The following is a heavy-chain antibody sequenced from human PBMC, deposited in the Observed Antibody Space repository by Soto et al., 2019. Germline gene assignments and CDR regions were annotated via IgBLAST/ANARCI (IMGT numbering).Heavy chain of an antibody. CDR2: ITTDKGKT. J-gene: IGHJ4*02. Sequence: ASLKVSCKTSGYTFTNYGISWVRQAPGQGLEWMGWITTDKGKTTYAQKFQGRVTMTTDTSTSTAYMELRSLRSDDTAMYYCATRPPAFDYWGQGTLVTVSS. D-gene: IGHD6-6*01. CDR3: ATRPPAFDY. CDR1: GYTFTNYG. V-gene: IGHV1-18*01.